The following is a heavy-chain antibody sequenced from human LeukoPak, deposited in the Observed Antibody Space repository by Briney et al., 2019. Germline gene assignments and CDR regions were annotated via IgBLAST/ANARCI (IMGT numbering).Heavy chain of an antibody. Sequence: SETLSLTCTVSGGSISSYYWSWIRQPPGKGLEWIGYIYYSGCTNYNPSLKSRVTISVDTSKNQFSLKLSSVTAADTAVYYCARRQGFAFDIWGQGTMVTVSS. CDR1: GGSISSYY. CDR3: ARRQGFAFDI. J-gene: IGHJ3*02. CDR2: IYYSGCT. V-gene: IGHV4-59*08.